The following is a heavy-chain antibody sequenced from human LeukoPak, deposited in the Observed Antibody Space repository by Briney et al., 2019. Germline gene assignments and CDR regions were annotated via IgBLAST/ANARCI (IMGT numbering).Heavy chain of an antibody. J-gene: IGHJ6*04. CDR2: ISGSGGST. V-gene: IGHV3-23*01. Sequence: GGSLRLSCAASGFTFSSYAMSWVRQAPGKGLEWVSAISGSGGSTYYADSVKGRFTISRDNSKNTLYLQMNSLRAEDTVVYYCAKYHYGDLSYYYYYGMDVWGKGTTVTVSS. CDR1: GFTFSSYA. CDR3: AKYHYGDLSYYYYYGMDV. D-gene: IGHD4-17*01.